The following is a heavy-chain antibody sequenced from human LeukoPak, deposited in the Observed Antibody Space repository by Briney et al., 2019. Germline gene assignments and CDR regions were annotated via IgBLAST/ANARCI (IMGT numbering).Heavy chain of an antibody. Sequence: PGGSLRLSCAASGFTLSGYTMNWVRQAPGKGLEWVSYISSSSNTIYYADSVKGRFTISRDNAKNSLYLQMISLRDEDTAVYYCVRTSGFDYWGQGTLVTVSS. J-gene: IGHJ4*02. V-gene: IGHV3-48*02. CDR2: ISSSSNTI. CDR3: VRTSGFDY. CDR1: GFTLSGYT.